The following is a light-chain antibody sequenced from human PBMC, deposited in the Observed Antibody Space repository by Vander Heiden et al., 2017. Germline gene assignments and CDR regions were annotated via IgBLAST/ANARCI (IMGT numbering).Light chain of an antibody. J-gene: IGKJ3*01. CDR1: QTISSY. V-gene: IGKV1-39*01. Sequence: DIQMTQSPSSLSASVGDRVTITCRASQTISSYLYWYQQKPGKAPKLLIYAASSLQSGVPLRFSGSGSGTDFTLTISSLQPEDFATYYCQQSDSTPFTFGHGTKLDIK. CDR2: AAS. CDR3: QQSDSTPFT.